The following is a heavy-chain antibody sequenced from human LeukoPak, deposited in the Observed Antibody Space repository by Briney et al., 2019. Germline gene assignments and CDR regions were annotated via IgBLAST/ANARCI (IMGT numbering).Heavy chain of an antibody. CDR3: ASWEYSSGPIGDY. Sequence: SETLSLTCTVSGGSISSSSYYWGWIRQPPGKGLEWIGSIYYSGSTYYNPSLKSRVAISVDKSKNQFSLKLSSVTAADTAVYYCASWEYSSGPIGDYWGQGTLVTVSS. D-gene: IGHD6-19*01. CDR2: IYYSGST. V-gene: IGHV4-39*07. CDR1: GGSISSSSYY. J-gene: IGHJ4*02.